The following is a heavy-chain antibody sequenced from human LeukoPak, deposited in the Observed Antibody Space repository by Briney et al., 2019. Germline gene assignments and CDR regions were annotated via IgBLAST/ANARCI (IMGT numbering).Heavy chain of an antibody. J-gene: IGHJ4*02. V-gene: IGHV3-23*01. CDR1: GFTFSGFA. Sequence: GGSLRLSCATSGFTFSGFAMCWVRQAPGKGLEWVSAITTSGGETNYADSVKGRFTISRDNSKSTLFLQMHSLRGDDTAVYYCAKGHYDDWYYFDYRGQGALVTVSS. CDR3: AKGHYDDWYYFDY. D-gene: IGHD3-3*01. CDR2: ITTSGGET.